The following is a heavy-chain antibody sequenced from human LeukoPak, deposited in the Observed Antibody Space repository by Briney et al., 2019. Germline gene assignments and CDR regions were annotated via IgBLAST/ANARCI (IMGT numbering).Heavy chain of an antibody. V-gene: IGHV1-46*01. D-gene: IGHD3-22*01. CDR2: INPSGGST. J-gene: IGHJ2*01. CDR1: GYTFTSYY. Sequence: ASVKVSCKASGYTFTSYYMHWVRQAPGQGLEWMGIINPSGGSTSYAQKFQGRVTMTRDMSTSTVYMELSSLRSEDTAVYYCARDQDYYDSSGSYRYFDLWGRGTLVTVSS. CDR3: ARDQDYYDSSGSYRYFDL.